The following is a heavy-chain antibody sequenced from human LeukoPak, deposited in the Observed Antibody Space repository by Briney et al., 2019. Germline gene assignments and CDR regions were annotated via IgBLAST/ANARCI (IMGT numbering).Heavy chain of an antibody. D-gene: IGHD2-15*01. Sequence: GRSLRLSCAASGFTFSSYGMHWVRQAPGKGLEWVALISYDGSNKYYADSVKGRFAVSRDNSKNTVYLQVSSLRAEDTAVYFCAIFKRTSTPYYFDYWGQGTLVTVSS. CDR1: GFTFSSYG. J-gene: IGHJ4*02. CDR2: ISYDGSNK. CDR3: AIFKRTSTPYYFDY. V-gene: IGHV3-30*03.